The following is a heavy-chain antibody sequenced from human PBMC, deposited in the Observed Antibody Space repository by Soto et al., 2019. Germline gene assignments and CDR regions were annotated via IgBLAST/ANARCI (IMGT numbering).Heavy chain of an antibody. J-gene: IGHJ3*02. CDR2: ISGSGGST. Sequence: PGGSLRLSCAASGFTFSSYAMSWVRQAPGKGLEWVSAISGSGGSTYYADSVKGRFTISRDNSKNTLYLQMNSLRAEDTAVYYCASHSGYCSGGSCYFLVWGAFDIWGQGTMVTVSS. V-gene: IGHV3-23*01. CDR3: ASHSGYCSGGSCYFLVWGAFDI. D-gene: IGHD2-15*01. CDR1: GFTFSSYA.